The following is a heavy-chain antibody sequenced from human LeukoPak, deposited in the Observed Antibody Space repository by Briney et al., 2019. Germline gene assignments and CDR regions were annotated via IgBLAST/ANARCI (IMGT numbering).Heavy chain of an antibody. V-gene: IGHV4-61*02. J-gene: IGHJ6*04. CDR3: ARGTALQYYYGSGSGYCMDV. CDR1: GGSSSSGSYY. CDR2: IYTSGST. Sequence: SETLSLTCTVSGGSSSSGSYYWSWIRQPAGKGLEWIGRIYTSGSTNYNPSLKSRVTISVDTSKNQFSLKLSSVTAADTAVYYCARGTALQYYYGSGSGYCMDVWGKGTTVTISS. D-gene: IGHD3-10*01.